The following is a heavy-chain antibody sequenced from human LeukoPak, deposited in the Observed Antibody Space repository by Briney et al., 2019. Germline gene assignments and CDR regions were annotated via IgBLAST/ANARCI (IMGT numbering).Heavy chain of an antibody. J-gene: IGHJ6*03. CDR3: AKAPRYYDFWSGYSTGYYYYYMDV. CDR2: ISGSGGST. CDR1: GFAFSSYA. V-gene: IGHV3-23*01. D-gene: IGHD3-3*01. Sequence: GGSLRLSCAASGFAFSSYAMSWVRQAPGKGLEWVSAISGSGGSTYYADSVKGRFTISRDNSKNTLYLQMNSLRAVDTAVYYCAKAPRYYDFWSGYSTGYYYYYMDVWGKGTTVTVSS.